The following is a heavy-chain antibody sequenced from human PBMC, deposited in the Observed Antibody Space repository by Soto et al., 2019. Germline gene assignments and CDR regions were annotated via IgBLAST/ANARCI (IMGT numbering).Heavy chain of an antibody. J-gene: IGHJ5*02. CDR3: AKTWFGELLLGWFDP. Sequence: EVQLLESGGGLVQPGRSLRLSCAASGFTFSSYAMSWVRQAPGKGLEWVSAISGSGGSTYYADSVKGRFTISRDNSKNTLYLQMNSLRAEDTAVYYCAKTWFGELLLGWFDPWGQGTLVTVSS. V-gene: IGHV3-23*01. CDR1: GFTFSSYA. CDR2: ISGSGGST. D-gene: IGHD3-10*01.